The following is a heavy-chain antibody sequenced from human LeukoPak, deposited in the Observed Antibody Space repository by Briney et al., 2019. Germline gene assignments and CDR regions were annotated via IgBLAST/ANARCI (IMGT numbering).Heavy chain of an antibody. CDR2: ISYDGSNK. CDR3: ARASYGDYEGALYYYYGMDV. V-gene: IGHV3-30*04. CDR1: GFTFSSYA. D-gene: IGHD4-17*01. J-gene: IGHJ6*02. Sequence: PGRSLRLSCAASGFTFSSYAMHWVRRAPGKGLEWVAVISYDGSNKYYADSVKGRFTISRDNSKNTLYLQMNSLRAEDTAVYYCARASYGDYEGALYYYYGMDVWGQGTTVTVSS.